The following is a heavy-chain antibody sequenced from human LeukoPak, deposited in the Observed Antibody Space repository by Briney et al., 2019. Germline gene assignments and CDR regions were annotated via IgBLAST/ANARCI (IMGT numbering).Heavy chain of an antibody. D-gene: IGHD2-15*01. Sequence: GGSLRLSCAASGFTFTNAWMSWVRQAPGKGLEWVGRIKSKTDGGTTDYAAPVTGRFTISRDDSKNTLYLQMNSLTAEDTAVYYCAKTSVGEGRIIASGYFDNWGQGTLVTVSS. CDR3: AKTSVGEGRIIASGYFDN. CDR2: IKSKTDGGTT. CDR1: GFTFTNAW. V-gene: IGHV3-15*01. J-gene: IGHJ4*02.